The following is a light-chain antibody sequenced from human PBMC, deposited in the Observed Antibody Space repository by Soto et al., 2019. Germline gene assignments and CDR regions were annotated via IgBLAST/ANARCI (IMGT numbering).Light chain of an antibody. CDR3: QKYNGAPRT. CDR1: QDISNF. J-gene: IGKJ1*01. Sequence: DIQMTQSPSSLSASVGDRVTITCRASQDISNFLAWYQQKPGKGPNLLIYAASTLPSGVPSRFSGSGSGTDFTLTNSSLQPEDVATYYCQKYNGAPRTFGQGTKGEMK. V-gene: IGKV1-27*01. CDR2: AAS.